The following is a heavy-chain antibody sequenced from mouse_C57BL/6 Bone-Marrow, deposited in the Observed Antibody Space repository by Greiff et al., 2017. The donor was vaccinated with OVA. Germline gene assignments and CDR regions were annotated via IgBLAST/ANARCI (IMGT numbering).Heavy chain of an antibody. Sequence: EVKLQESGGGLVQPGGSMKLSCAASGFTFSDAWMDWVRQSPEKGLEWVAEIRNKANNHATYYAESVKGRFTISRDDSKSSVYLQMNSLRAEDTGIYYCTGTSYYGSSYEGFAYWGQGTLVTVSA. J-gene: IGHJ3*01. V-gene: IGHV6-6*01. CDR1: GFTFSDAW. CDR3: TGTSYYGSSYEGFAY. D-gene: IGHD1-1*01. CDR2: IRNKANNHAT.